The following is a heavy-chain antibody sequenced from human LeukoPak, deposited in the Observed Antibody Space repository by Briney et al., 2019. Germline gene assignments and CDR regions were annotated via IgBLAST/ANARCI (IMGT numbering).Heavy chain of an antibody. J-gene: IGHJ6*03. Sequence: PGGSLRLSCAASGFTFSSHDMHWVRQAPGKGLEWVAFISYDGGKKDYADSVKGRFTISRDNSRNTLYLQMNSLTVEDTAVYYCAKAADQYYYSYFYYMDVWGKGTTVTVSS. CDR3: AKAADQYYYSYFYYMDV. V-gene: IGHV3-30*18. D-gene: IGHD2/OR15-2a*01. CDR1: GFTFSSHD. CDR2: ISYDGGKK.